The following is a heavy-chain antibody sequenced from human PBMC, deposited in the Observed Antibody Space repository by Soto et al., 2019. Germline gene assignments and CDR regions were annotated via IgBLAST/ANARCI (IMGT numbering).Heavy chain of an antibody. J-gene: IGHJ6*02. CDR1: GGSISSSSYY. CDR3: ARHVPSYGYPSGMDV. Sequence: SETLSLTCTVSGGSISSSSYYWGWIRQPPGKGLEWIGSIYYSGSTYYNPSLKSRVTISVDTSKNQFSLKLSSVTAADTAVYYCARHVPSYGYPSGMDVWGQGTTVTVSS. CDR2: IYYSGST. V-gene: IGHV4-39*01. D-gene: IGHD5-18*01.